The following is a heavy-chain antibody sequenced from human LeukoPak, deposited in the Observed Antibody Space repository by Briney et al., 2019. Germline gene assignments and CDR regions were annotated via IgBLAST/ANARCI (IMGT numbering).Heavy chain of an antibody. V-gene: IGHV1-69*04. J-gene: IGHJ4*02. CDR1: GGTFSSYA. CDR3: ARDPGKYDSGGYGH. D-gene: IGHD3-22*01. Sequence: SVKVSCKASGGTFSSYAISWVRQAPGQGLEWMGRVIPILGIANYAQKFQGRVTITADKSTSTAYMELSSLRSEDTAVYYCARDPGKYDSGGYGHWGQGTLVTVSS. CDR2: VIPILGIA.